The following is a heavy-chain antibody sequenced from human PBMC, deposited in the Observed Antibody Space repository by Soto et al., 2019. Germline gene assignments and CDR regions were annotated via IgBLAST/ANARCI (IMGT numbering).Heavy chain of an antibody. J-gene: IGHJ6*03. Sequence: QVELVQSGVEVKKPGASVKVSCKASGYTFTNHGLSWVRQAPGQGLEWMGWISASNGDTNYAQKFLGRVTVTTDTSTSTGYMELRSLKSEDTAVYYCARMVRGSKIDYYYYMDVWGKGTTDIVSS. V-gene: IGHV1-18*04. CDR3: ARMVRGSKIDYYYYMDV. D-gene: IGHD3-10*01. CDR2: ISASNGDT. CDR1: GYTFTNHG.